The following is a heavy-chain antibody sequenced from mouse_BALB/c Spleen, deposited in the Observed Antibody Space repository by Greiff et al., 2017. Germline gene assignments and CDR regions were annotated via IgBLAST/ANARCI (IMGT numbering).Heavy chain of an antibody. D-gene: IGHD1-2*01. J-gene: IGHJ3*01. CDR3: ARGDYYGPRFAY. CDR1: GFTFSSYV. Sequence: EVQLKESGGGLVQPGGSLKLSCAASGFTFSSYVMSWVRQTPDKRLDLVATINNNGGSTYYPDSVKGRFTISRDNAKNTLYLQMSSLKSEDTAMYYCARGDYYGPRFAYWGQGTLVTVSA. V-gene: IGHV5-6-3*01. CDR2: INNNGGST.